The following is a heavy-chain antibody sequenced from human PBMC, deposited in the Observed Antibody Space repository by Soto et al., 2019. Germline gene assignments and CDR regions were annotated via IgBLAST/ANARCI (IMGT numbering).Heavy chain of an antibody. CDR1: GGSISSGGYY. CDR2: IYYSGST. J-gene: IGHJ4*02. Sequence: QVQLQESGPGLVKPSQTLSLTCTVSGGSISSGGYYWSWIRQHPGKGLEWIGYIYYSGSTYYNPSLKSRVTISVDTSKNQFSLKLSSVTAADTAVYYCERGDCSGGSCYNFDYWGQGTLVTVSS. CDR3: ERGDCSGGSCYNFDY. D-gene: IGHD2-15*01. V-gene: IGHV4-31*03.